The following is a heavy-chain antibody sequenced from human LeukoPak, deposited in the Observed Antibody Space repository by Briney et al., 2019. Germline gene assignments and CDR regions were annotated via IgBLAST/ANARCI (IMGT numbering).Heavy chain of an antibody. CDR3: ASVLVVVAEGYYFDY. D-gene: IGHD2-15*01. J-gene: IGHJ4*02. CDR2: ISSSGCTI. V-gene: IGHV3-11*01. CDR1: GFTFSDYY. Sequence: GGSLRLSCAASGFTFSDYYMSWIRQAPGKGLEWVSYISSSGCTIYYADSVKGRFTISRDNAKNSLYLQMNSLRAEDTAVYYCASVLVVVAEGYYFDYWGQGTLVTVSS.